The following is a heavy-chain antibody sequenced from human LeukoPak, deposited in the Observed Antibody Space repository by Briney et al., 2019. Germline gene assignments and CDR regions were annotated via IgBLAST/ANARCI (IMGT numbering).Heavy chain of an antibody. V-gene: IGHV3-48*03. CDR1: GFTFSSYE. D-gene: IGHD3-10*02. J-gene: IGHJ4*02. CDR3: AKQMRRVIMSGEDY. Sequence: PGGSLRLSCAASGFTFSSYEMNWVRQAPGKGLEWVSYISSSGSTIYYADSVKGRFTISRDISKNTLFLQMNALRAEDTAVYYCAKQMRRVIMSGEDYWGQGTLVTVSS. CDR2: ISSSGSTI.